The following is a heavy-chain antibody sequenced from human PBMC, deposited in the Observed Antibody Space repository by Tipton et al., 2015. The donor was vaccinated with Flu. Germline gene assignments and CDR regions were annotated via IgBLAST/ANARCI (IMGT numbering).Heavy chain of an antibody. CDR1: GYSISSGYY. V-gene: IGHV4-38-2*01. J-gene: IGHJ5*02. Sequence: GLVKPSETLSLTCAVSGYSISSGYYWGWIRQPPGKGLEWIGSIYDSGTTYYNPSLQSRVTISVDTSKNHFSLKLRSVTAADTAMYYCARHPGIYNWDFHWFDPWGQGTLVTVSS. CDR2: IYDSGTT. CDR3: ARHPGIYNWDFHWFDP. D-gene: IGHD1-7*01.